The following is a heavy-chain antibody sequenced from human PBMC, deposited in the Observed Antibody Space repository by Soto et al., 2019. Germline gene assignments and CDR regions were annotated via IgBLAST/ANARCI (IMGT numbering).Heavy chain of an antibody. J-gene: IGHJ5*02. Sequence: ASVKVSCKASGYIFTGFYIHWVRQAPGQGLEWMGWIFPNSGATNYAQKFQGRVTLTRDTSISTGYLDLTRLTSDDTAVYYCARGRSLKWNWFDPWGQGTLVTVSS. CDR1: GYIFTGFY. CDR2: IFPNSGAT. CDR3: ARGRSLKWNWFDP. V-gene: IGHV1-2*02. D-gene: IGHD2-15*01.